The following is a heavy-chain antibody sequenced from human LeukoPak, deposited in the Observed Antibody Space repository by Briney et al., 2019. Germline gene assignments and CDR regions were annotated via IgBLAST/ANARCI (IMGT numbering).Heavy chain of an antibody. Sequence: SETLSLTCTVSGGSLNNYYWSWVRQPPGKGLEWVGCIFYTGNTKYDPSLKSRVTISLDTSKSQISLRLTSVTAADTAVYYYGRQPSGFYEKSGYYPYYFDSWGQGTLVTVSS. D-gene: IGHD3-22*01. CDR2: IFYTGNT. CDR3: GRQPSGFYEKSGYYPYYFDS. CDR1: GGSLNNYY. J-gene: IGHJ4*02. V-gene: IGHV4-59*08.